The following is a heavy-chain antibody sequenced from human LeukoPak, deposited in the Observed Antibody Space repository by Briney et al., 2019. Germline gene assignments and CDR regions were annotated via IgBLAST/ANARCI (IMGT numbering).Heavy chain of an antibody. Sequence: TLSLTCTVSGGSISSGSYYWSWIRQPAGKGLEWIGRIYTSGSTNYNPSLKSRVTISVDTSKNQFSLKLSSVTAADTAVYYCARNIAARTDYYYGMDVWGQGTTVTVSS. V-gene: IGHV4-61*02. CDR3: ARNIAARTDYYYGMDV. J-gene: IGHJ6*02. CDR1: GGSISSGSYY. CDR2: IYTSGST. D-gene: IGHD6-6*01.